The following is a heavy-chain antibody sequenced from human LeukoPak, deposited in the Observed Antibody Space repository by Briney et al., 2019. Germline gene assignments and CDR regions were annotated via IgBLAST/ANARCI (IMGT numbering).Heavy chain of an antibody. V-gene: IGHV3-33*06. CDR1: GFTFNTYG. CDR3: AKSNTESQTTVGN. CDR2: VWSDGSNR. Sequence: PGGSLRLSGAASGFTFNTYGMHWVRQAPGKGLEWIAVVWSDGSNRFYADSVEGRFTISRDNSKNTLYLQMNSLRAEDTAVYYCAKSNTESQTTVGNWGQGTLVSVSS. J-gene: IGHJ4*02. D-gene: IGHD1-14*01.